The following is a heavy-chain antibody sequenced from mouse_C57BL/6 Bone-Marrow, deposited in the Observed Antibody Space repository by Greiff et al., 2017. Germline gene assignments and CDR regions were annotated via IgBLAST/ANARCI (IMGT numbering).Heavy chain of an antibody. CDR2: IYPGSGST. D-gene: IGHD3-2*02. V-gene: IGHV1-55*01. Sequence: QVQLQQPGAELVKPGASVKMSCKASGYTFTSYWITWVKQRPGQGLEWIGDIYPGSGSTNYNEKFKRKATLTVDTSSSTACMQLSSLTSEDSAVYYCARDSSGFSWFAYWGQGTLVTVSA. J-gene: IGHJ3*01. CDR1: GYTFTSYW. CDR3: ARDSSGFSWFAY.